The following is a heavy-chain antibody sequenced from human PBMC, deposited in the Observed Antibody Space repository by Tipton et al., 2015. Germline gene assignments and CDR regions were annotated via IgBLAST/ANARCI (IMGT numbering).Heavy chain of an antibody. D-gene: IGHD5-12*01. Sequence: TLSLTCTVSGGSVSTSNYYWGWIRQSPGKGLEWIGYISYSGSTHYNPSLKRRVTISLDTSKNQFSLTLNSVTAADTAVYYCARVPDSGFDAFDICGQGTMVTVSS. J-gene: IGHJ3*02. CDR2: ISYSGST. V-gene: IGHV4-61*01. CDR1: GGSVSTSNYY. CDR3: ARVPDSGFDAFDI.